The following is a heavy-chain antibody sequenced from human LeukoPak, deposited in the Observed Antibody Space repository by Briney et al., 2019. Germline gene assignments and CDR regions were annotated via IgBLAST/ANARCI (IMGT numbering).Heavy chain of an antibody. V-gene: IGHV3-21*01. Sequence: PGGSLRLSCAASGFTFSSYSMNWVRQAPGKGLEWVSSISSSSSYIYYADSVKGRFTISRDNGKNSLYLQMNSLRAEDTAVYYCARDPRIGDSSGYFYWGQGTLVTVSS. CDR1: GFTFSSYS. CDR2: ISSSSSYI. J-gene: IGHJ4*02. CDR3: ARDPRIGDSSGYFY. D-gene: IGHD3-22*01.